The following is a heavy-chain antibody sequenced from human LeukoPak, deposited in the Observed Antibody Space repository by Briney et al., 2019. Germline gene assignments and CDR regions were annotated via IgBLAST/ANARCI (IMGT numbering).Heavy chain of an antibody. D-gene: IGHD1-1*01. J-gene: IGHJ6*03. CDR2: IYPGDSDT. Sequence: GESLKISCKGSGYSFTSYWIGWVRQMPGKGLEWMGIIYPGDSDTRYSPSFQGQVTISADKSISTAYLQWSSLKASDTAMYHCARLTTGTHYYYYYMDVWGKGTTVTVSS. CDR1: GYSFTSYW. V-gene: IGHV5-51*01. CDR3: ARLTTGTHYYYYYMDV.